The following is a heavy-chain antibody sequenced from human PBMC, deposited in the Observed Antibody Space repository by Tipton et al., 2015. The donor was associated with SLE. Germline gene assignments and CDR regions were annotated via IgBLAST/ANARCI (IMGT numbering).Heavy chain of an antibody. CDR2: ISGSGGST. Sequence: LSLTCAASGFTFSSYAMSWVRQAPGKGLERVSAISGSGGSTYYADSVKGRFTISRDNSKNTLYLQMNSLRAEDTAVYYCAKGTTVVTLFDYWGQGTLVTVSS. CDR3: AKGTTVVTLFDY. CDR1: GFTFSSYA. D-gene: IGHD4-23*01. J-gene: IGHJ4*02. V-gene: IGHV3-23*01.